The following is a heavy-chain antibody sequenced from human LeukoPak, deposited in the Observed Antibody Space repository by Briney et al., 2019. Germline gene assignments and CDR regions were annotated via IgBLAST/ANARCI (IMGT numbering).Heavy chain of an antibody. CDR2: ISNSGEST. D-gene: IGHD5-24*01. V-gene: IGHV3-23*01. J-gene: IGHJ3*02. CDR1: GFTFSIFH. CDR3: AKGRDAFDI. Sequence: GGSLRLSCAASGFTFSIFHMSWVRRAPGKGLEWVAAISNSGESTYYADSVKGRFTISRDNSKNTLYLQMSSLRAEDTAVYYCAKGRDAFDIWGQGTMVTVSP.